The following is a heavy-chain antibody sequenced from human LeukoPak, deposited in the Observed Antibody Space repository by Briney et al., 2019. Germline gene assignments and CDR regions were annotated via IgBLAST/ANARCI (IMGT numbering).Heavy chain of an antibody. J-gene: IGHJ5*02. Sequence: GASVKVSCKASGGTFSSYAISWVRQAPGQGLEWMGGIIPIFGTANYAQKFQGRATITTDESTSTAYMELSSLRSEDTAVYYCARTEKEMDFWFDPWGQGTLVTVSS. CDR2: IIPIFGTA. CDR3: ARTEKEMDFWFDP. D-gene: IGHD5-24*01. CDR1: GGTFSSYA. V-gene: IGHV1-69*05.